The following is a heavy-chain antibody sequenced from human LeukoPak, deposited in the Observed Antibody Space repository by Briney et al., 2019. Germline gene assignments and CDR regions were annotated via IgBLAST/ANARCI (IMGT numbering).Heavy chain of an antibody. J-gene: IGHJ4*02. CDR1: GFSFSSHG. CDR2: ISRTGTYT. Sequence: QAGGSLRLSCAASGFSFSSHGMNWVRQAPGKGLEWVSYISRTGTYTYYSDSVKGRFTISRDNTRNSVFLQMESLRAEDTALYYCARDVITATDTAFWGQGTLVTVSS. CDR3: ARDVITATDTAF. D-gene: IGHD6-25*01. V-gene: IGHV3-48*03.